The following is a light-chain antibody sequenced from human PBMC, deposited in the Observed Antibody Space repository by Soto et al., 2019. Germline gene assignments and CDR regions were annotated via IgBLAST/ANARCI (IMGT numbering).Light chain of an antibody. J-gene: IGKJ1*01. V-gene: IGKV3-15*01. CDR2: GAS. Sequence: EIVMTQSPATLSVSPGEGATLSCRASQSVSSNLAWYQQKPGQPPRLLIYGASTRATGIPARFSGSGSGTEFTPTINSLQSEDFAVYHCQQYDAWPPWTFGQGTKVDIK. CDR1: QSVSSN. CDR3: QQYDAWPPWT.